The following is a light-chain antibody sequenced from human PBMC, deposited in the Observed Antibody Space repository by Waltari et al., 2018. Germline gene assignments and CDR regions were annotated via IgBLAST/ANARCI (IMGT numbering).Light chain of an antibody. V-gene: IGLV4-69*01. CDR1: SGHSSNV. J-gene: IGLJ3*02. CDR3: QTGGHGTWV. CDR2: VNSDGSH. Sequence: QLVLTQSPSASASLGASVQLTCTLSSGHSSNVIASPPQQPEKGPRYLMKVNSDGSHSKGDKIPDRFSGSSSGAEHYLTISSLQSEDEADYYCQTGGHGTWVFGGGTKLTVL.